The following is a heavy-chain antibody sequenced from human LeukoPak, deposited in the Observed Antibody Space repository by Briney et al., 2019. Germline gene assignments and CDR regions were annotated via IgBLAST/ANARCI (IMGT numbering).Heavy chain of an antibody. CDR3: ARHPDYYGSGSYYPLFDY. CDR2: IYPGDSDT. D-gene: IGHD3-10*01. V-gene: IGHV5-51*01. Sequence: GESLKISCKGSGYSFTSYWIGWVRQMPGKGLEWMGIIYPGDSDTRYSPSFQGQVTISADKSISTAYLQWSSLKASDTAMYYCARHPDYYGSGSYYPLFDYWGQGTLVTASS. J-gene: IGHJ4*02. CDR1: GYSFTSYW.